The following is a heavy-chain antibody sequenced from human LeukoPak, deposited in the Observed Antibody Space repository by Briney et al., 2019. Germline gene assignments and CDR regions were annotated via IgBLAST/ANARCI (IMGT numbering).Heavy chain of an antibody. CDR3: ARARIYYYDSSSPGPYDY. V-gene: IGHV3-20*04. CDR1: GFTFDDYG. J-gene: IGHJ4*02. Sequence: PGGSLRLSCAASGFTFDDYGMSWVRQAPGKGLEWVSGINWNGGSTGYADSVKGRFTISRDNAKNSLYLQMNSLRAEDTAVYYCARARIYYYDSSSPGPYDYWGQGTLVTVSS. CDR2: INWNGGST. D-gene: IGHD3-22*01.